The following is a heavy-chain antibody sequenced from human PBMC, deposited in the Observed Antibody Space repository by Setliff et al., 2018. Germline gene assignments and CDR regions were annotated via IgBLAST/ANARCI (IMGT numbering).Heavy chain of an antibody. J-gene: IGHJ3*02. CDR2: VASTGSFT. V-gene: IGHV3-11*03. CDR3: AKGGDWDDEHYAFDI. CDR1: GFIFTKYF. D-gene: IGHD1-1*01. Sequence: PGGSLRLSCEGSGFIFTKYFMSWFRQAPGKGLEWVSYVASTGSFTKEADSVRGRFSVSRDNSKKSVFLQMNDLRVGDTAVYFCAKGGDWDDEHYAFDIWGQGTMVTV.